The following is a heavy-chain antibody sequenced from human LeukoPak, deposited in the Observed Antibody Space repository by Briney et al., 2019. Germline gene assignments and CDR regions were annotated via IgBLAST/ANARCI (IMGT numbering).Heavy chain of an antibody. D-gene: IGHD3-10*01. CDR2: IIPIFGTA. J-gene: IGHJ4*02. CDR3: ARDTTSYYGSGTSDY. V-gene: IGHV1-69*13. CDR1: GGTFSSYA. Sequence: SVKVSCKASGGTFSSYAISWVRQAPGQGLEWMGGIIPIFGTANYAQKFQGRVTITADESTSTAYMELSSLRSDDTAVYYCARDTTSYYGSGTSDYWGQGTLVTVSS.